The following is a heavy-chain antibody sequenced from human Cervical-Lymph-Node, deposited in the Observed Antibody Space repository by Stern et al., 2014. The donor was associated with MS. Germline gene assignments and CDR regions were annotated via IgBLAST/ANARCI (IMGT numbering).Heavy chain of an antibody. Sequence: QVQLVQSGAEVKKPGASVRVSCTASGYTFTAYYIHWVRQAPGEGVEWLGRINPCSGVTLYADNFEGRITMTRDTSNNTAYLDLTSLRFDDTAVYYCTRVRGVRDTTTYWGQGTLVTVSS. V-gene: IGHV1-2*06. CDR1: GYTFTAYY. J-gene: IGHJ4*02. D-gene: IGHD3-10*01. CDR2: INPCSGVT. CDR3: TRVRGVRDTTTY.